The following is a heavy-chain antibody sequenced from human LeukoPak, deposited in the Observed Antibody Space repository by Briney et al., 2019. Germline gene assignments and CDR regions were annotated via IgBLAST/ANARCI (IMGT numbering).Heavy chain of an antibody. Sequence: PGASVKVSCKASGYTFTSYGISWVRQAPGQGLEWMGWMNPNSGNTGYAQKFQGRVTMTRNTSISTAYMELSSLRSEDTAVYYCARGHRYCTNGVCEYYFDYWGQGTLVTVSS. J-gene: IGHJ4*02. V-gene: IGHV1-8*02. CDR2: MNPNSGNT. D-gene: IGHD2-8*01. CDR3: ARGHRYCTNGVCEYYFDY. CDR1: GYTFTSYG.